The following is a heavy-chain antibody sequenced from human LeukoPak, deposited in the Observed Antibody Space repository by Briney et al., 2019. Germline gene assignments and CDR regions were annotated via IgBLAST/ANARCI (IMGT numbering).Heavy chain of an antibody. J-gene: IGHJ4*02. V-gene: IGHV3-48*03. CDR2: ISSSGSTI. CDR1: GFTFSSYE. Sequence: GGSLRLSCAASGFTFSSYEMNWVRQTPGKGLEWVSYISSSGSTIYYADSVKGRFTISRDNAKNSLYLQMNSLRAEDTAVYYCARQEQQLVTFDYWGQGTLVTVSS. D-gene: IGHD6-13*01. CDR3: ARQEQQLVTFDY.